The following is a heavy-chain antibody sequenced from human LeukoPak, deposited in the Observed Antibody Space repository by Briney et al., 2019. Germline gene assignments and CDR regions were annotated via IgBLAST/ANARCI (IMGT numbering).Heavy chain of an antibody. Sequence: GGSLRLSCAASGFIFSNYNINWVRQAPGKGLEWVSSISTSSGYILYAGSVKGRFIMSRDNAKSSLYLQMNSLRAEDTAVYYCARQSAEGHSYGYVGYYWGQGSLVTASS. D-gene: IGHD5-18*01. CDR1: GFIFSNYN. V-gene: IGHV3-21*01. CDR3: ARQSAEGHSYGYVGYY. CDR2: ISTSSGYI. J-gene: IGHJ1*01.